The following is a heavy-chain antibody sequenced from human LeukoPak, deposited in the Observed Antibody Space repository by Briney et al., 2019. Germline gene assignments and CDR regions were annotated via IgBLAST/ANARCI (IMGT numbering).Heavy chain of an antibody. CDR3: ARDGYSGYDLGVLFDY. D-gene: IGHD5-12*01. Sequence: SETLSLTCTVSGGSISSGSYYRSWIRQPAGKGLEWIGRIYTSGSTNYNPSLKSRVTISVDTSKNQFSLKLSSVTAADTALYYCARDGYSGYDLGVLFDYWGQGTLVTVSS. J-gene: IGHJ4*02. CDR1: GGSISSGSYY. V-gene: IGHV4-61*02. CDR2: IYTSGST.